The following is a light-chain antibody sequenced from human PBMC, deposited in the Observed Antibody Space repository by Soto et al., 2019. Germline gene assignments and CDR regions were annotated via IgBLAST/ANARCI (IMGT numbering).Light chain of an antibody. CDR2: SAS. CDR1: QSVSNNY. V-gene: IGKV3-11*01. CDR3: QQRQYWPPIT. J-gene: IGKJ5*01. Sequence: EIVLTQSPGTLSLSPGERATLSCRASQSVSNNYLAWYQQKPGQAPRLLIYSASNRAPGIPARFSGSGSGTDFTLTISSLEPEDFAVYYCQQRQYWPPITFGQGTRLEIK.